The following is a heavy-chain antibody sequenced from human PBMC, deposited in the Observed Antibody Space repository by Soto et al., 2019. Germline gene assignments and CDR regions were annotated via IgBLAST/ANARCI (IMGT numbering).Heavy chain of an antibody. Sequence: EVQLVESGGGLVQPGRSLRLSCAASGFTFDDYAMHWVRQAPGKGLEWVSGISWNSGSIGYADSVKGRFTISRDNAKNSLYLQMNSLRAEDTALYYCAKAGSSAGTGGYYFDYWGQGTLVTVSS. V-gene: IGHV3-9*01. CDR3: AKAGSSAGTGGYYFDY. D-gene: IGHD6-19*01. CDR2: ISWNSGSI. CDR1: GFTFDDYA. J-gene: IGHJ4*02.